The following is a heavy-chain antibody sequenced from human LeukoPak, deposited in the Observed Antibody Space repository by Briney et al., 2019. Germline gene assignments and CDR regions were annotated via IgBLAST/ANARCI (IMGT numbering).Heavy chain of an antibody. CDR1: GGSFSGYY. CDR2: INHSGST. CDR3: ARRGDYVWGSYRSIRNWFDP. Sequence: SETLSLTCAVYGGSFSGYYWSWIRQPPGKGLGWIGEINHSGSTNYNPSLKSRVTISVDTSKNQFSLKLSSVTAADTAVYYCARRGDYVWGSYRSIRNWFDPWGQGTLVTVSS. V-gene: IGHV4-34*01. J-gene: IGHJ5*02. D-gene: IGHD3-16*02.